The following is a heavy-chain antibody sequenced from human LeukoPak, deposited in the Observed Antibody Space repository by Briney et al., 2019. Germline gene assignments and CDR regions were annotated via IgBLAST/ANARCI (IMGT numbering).Heavy chain of an antibody. D-gene: IGHD4-23*01. V-gene: IGHV3-23*01. J-gene: IGHJ4*02. Sequence: QPGGSLRLSCAASGFTFSSSAMSWVRQAPGKGLEWVSSISGSGGSTYYADSVKGRFTISRDNSKNTLYLQMNSLRAEDTAVYYCAKDSYEAVVSYFDYWGQGTLVTVSS. CDR3: AKDSYEAVVSYFDY. CDR2: ISGSGGST. CDR1: GFTFSSSA.